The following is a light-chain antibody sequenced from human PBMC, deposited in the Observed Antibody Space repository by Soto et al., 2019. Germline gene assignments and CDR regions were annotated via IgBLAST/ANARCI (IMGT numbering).Light chain of an antibody. CDR1: SSDIGAYNF. V-gene: IGLV2-14*03. CDR2: NVN. Sequence: QSVLTQPASLSGSPGQSITISCAGTSSDIGAYNFVSWYQQHPGKAPKLMIYNVNNRPSGFSSRFAGSKSGNTASLTISGLRAEDEADYYCSSYAGSNTFVFGTGTKVTVL. CDR3: SSYAGSNTFV. J-gene: IGLJ1*01.